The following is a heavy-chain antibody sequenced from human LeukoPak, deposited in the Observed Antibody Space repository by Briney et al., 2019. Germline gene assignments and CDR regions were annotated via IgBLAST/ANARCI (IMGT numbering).Heavy chain of an antibody. V-gene: IGHV4-59*08. CDR2: IYYSGST. J-gene: IGHJ4*02. Sequence: SETLSLTCTVSGGSISSYYWSWIRQPPGKGLEWIGYIYYSGSTNYNPSLKSRVTISVDTSKNQFSLKLSSVTAADTAVYYCARMVAAAKIFDYWGQGTLVTVSS. CDR3: ARMVAAAKIFDY. D-gene: IGHD2-15*01. CDR1: GGSISSYY.